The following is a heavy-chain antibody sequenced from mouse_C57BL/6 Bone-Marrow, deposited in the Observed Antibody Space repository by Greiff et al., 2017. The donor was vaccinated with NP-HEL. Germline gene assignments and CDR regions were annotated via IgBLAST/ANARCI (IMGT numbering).Heavy chain of an antibody. CDR1: GYTFTSYW. CDR2: IDPSDSYT. CDR3: AREGIYYDCFWYVDV. Sequence: QVQLQQPGAELVMPGASVKLSCKASGYTFTSYWMHWVKQRPGQGLEWIGEIDPSDSYTNYNQKFTGKSTLTVDKSSSTAYMQLSSLTSEESADYYCAREGIYYDCFWYVDVWGTGTTVTVSS. V-gene: IGHV1-69*01. J-gene: IGHJ1*03. D-gene: IGHD2-4*01.